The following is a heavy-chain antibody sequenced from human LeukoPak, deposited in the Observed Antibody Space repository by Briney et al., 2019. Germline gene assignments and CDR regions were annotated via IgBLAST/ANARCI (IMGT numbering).Heavy chain of an antibody. CDR3: AREGSSSWYTNFDY. V-gene: IGHV1-18*01. Sequence: ASVKVSCKASGYTFTSYGIGWVRQAPGQGLEWMGWISAYNGNTNYAQKLQGRVTMTTDTSTSTAYMELRSLRSGDTAVYYCAREGSSSWYTNFDYWGQGTLVTVSS. D-gene: IGHD6-13*01. J-gene: IGHJ4*02. CDR2: ISAYNGNT. CDR1: GYTFTSYG.